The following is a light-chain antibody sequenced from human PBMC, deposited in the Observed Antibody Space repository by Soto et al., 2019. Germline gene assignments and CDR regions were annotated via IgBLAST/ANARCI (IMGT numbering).Light chain of an antibody. Sequence: AIQLTQSPSSLSASVGDRVTITCRASQGLNSNLAWYHQKPGKAPKLLMYAASTLQKGVPSRFSGNGSGTDFTLTISSLQPEAFATYYCQQSSNYFTFGPGTKVDI. CDR2: AAS. CDR3: QQSSNYFT. CDR1: QGLNSN. J-gene: IGKJ3*01. V-gene: IGKV1D-13*01.